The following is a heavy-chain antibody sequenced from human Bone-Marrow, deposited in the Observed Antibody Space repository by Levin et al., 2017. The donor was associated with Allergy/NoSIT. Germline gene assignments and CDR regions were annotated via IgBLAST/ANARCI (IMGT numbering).Heavy chain of an antibody. J-gene: IGHJ4*02. V-gene: IGHV3-7*01. CDR3: ARDKPASGTYGDY. CDR2: IKEGGSEK. Sequence: SCAASGFTFTSYWMSWVRQTPGRGLEWVANIKEGGSEKFYVDSVKGRFTISRDNAKNLLYLQMNSLRAEDTAVYYCARDKPASGTYGDYWGQGTLVTVSS. CDR1: GFTFTSYW. D-gene: IGHD1-26*01.